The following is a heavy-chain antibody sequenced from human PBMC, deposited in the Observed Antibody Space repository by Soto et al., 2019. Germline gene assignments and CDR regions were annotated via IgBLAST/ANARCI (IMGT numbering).Heavy chain of an antibody. Sequence: GGSLRLSCTASGFTFGDYAMSWVRQAPGKGLEWVGFTRSKAYGGTTEYAASVKGRFTISRDDSKSIAYLQMNSLKTEDTAVYYCTRDLGLYSYGYSYFDYWGQGTLVTVSS. CDR2: TRSKAYGGTT. D-gene: IGHD5-18*01. V-gene: IGHV3-49*04. CDR3: TRDLGLYSYGYSYFDY. CDR1: GFTFGDYA. J-gene: IGHJ4*02.